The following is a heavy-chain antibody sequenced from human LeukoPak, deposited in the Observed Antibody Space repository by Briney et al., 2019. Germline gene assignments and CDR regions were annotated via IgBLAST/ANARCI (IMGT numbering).Heavy chain of an antibody. V-gene: IGHV3-30*18. D-gene: IGHD3-10*01. CDR3: AKGVRGVIAYYFDF. J-gene: IGHJ4*02. CDR2: ISSDGSDK. Sequence: GGSLRLSCAASGFIFRSYVMHWVRQAPGKGLEWVAVISSDGSDKYYADSGKGRFTISRDNSKNQLYLQINSLRTEDTAVYYCAKGVRGVIAYYFDFWGQGTLVTVSS. CDR1: GFIFRSYV.